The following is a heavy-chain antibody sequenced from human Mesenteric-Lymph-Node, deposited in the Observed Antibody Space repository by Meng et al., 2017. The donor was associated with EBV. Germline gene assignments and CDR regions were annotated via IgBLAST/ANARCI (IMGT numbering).Heavy chain of an antibody. J-gene: IGHJ4*02. CDR2: ISFDGSDK. V-gene: IGHV3-30*03. CDR1: GFIFSSCG. Sequence: QVQLVESGGGVVQPGRSLRPACAGGGFIFSSCGMHWVRQAPGKGLEWVAVISFDGSDKYYADSLKGRFTISRDNSKNTLYLQVNSLRAEDTAVYYCARGRTDMVTHNDYFDSWGQGTLVTVSS. D-gene: IGHD5-18*01. CDR3: ARGRTDMVTHNDYFDS.